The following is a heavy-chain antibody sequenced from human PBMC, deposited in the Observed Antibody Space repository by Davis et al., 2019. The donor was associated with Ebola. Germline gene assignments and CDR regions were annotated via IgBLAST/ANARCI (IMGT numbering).Heavy chain of an antibody. J-gene: IGHJ3*02. D-gene: IGHD2-21*02. V-gene: IGHV1-2*06. CDR1: GYTFTSYY. Sequence: ASVKVSCKASGYTFTSYYMHWVRQAPGQGLEWMGRINPNSGGTNYAQKFQGRVTMTRDTSISTAYMELSRLRSDDTAVYYCARFEAHIVVVTAAFDIWGQGTMVTVSS. CDR3: ARFEAHIVVVTAAFDI. CDR2: INPNSGGT.